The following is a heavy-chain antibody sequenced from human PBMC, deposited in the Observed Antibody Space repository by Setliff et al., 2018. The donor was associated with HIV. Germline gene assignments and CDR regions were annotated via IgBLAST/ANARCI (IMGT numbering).Heavy chain of an antibody. J-gene: IGHJ6*03. V-gene: IGHV3-23*01. CDR1: GFTFPNYI. CDR3: ARRDSDNGNDYYYAGV. D-gene: IGHD1-1*01. CDR2: IIGSGADT. Sequence: PGGSLRLSCAASGFTFPNYIMDWVRLAPGRGLEWVSTIIGSGADTYYPDSVKGRFTISRDNSKYTLSLQMNSLRVEDTAIYFRARRDSDNGNDYYYAGVWGKGTTVTVS.